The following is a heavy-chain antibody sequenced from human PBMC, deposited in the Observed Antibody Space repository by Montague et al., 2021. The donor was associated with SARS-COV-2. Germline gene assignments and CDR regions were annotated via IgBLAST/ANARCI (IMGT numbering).Heavy chain of an antibody. CDR3: ARGGTYHYGMDV. V-gene: IGHV4-4*02. CDR2: IYYAGNT. Sequence: SETLSLTCAVSDGSISSPNWWNWVRQPPGKGLEWIGEIYYAGNTNYNPSLKNRVTIFIDKSKNHFSLQPSSVTAADTAVYYCARGGTYHYGMDVWGQGTTVAVSS. CDR1: DGSISSPNW. D-gene: IGHD3-16*01. J-gene: IGHJ6*02.